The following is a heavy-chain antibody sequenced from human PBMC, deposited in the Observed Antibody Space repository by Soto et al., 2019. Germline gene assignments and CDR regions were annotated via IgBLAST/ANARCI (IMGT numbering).Heavy chain of an antibody. V-gene: IGHV3-23*01. CDR3: AKARLSHYYDSSGYYYEDWFDP. CDR2: ISGSGGST. J-gene: IGHJ5*02. Sequence: PGGSLRLSCAASGFTFSSYSMSWVRQAPGKGLEWVSAISGSGGSTYYADSVKGRFTISRDNSKNTLYLQMNSLRAEDTAVYYCAKARLSHYYDSSGYYYEDWFDPWRQGTLVTVSS. D-gene: IGHD3-22*01. CDR1: GFTFSSYS.